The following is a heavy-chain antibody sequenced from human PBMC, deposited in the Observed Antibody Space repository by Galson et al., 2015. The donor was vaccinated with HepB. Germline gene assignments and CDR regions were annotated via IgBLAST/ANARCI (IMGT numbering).Heavy chain of an antibody. J-gene: IGHJ5*02. CDR1: GYSFTTSW. D-gene: IGHD6-19*01. Sequence: QSGAEVKKTGESLKISCKGSGYSFTTSWIGWVRQKPGKGLEWMGIIHPDDSDTRYSPSFQGQVSISVDKSITTAYLQWNSLRASDSAMYYCARFEPGIAVAGHNWFDPWGQGTQVTVSS. CDR2: IHPDDSDT. CDR3: ARFEPGIAVAGHNWFDP. V-gene: IGHV5-51*01.